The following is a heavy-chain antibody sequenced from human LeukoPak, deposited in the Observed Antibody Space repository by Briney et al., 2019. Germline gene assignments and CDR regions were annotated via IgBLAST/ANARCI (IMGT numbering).Heavy chain of an antibody. CDR1: GGSISSYY. V-gene: IGHV4-59*01. J-gene: IGHJ3*02. CDR3: ARDHYDSSGSHRTFDI. Sequence: PSETLSLTCSVPGGSISSYYCSWLRQSPGKGLEWIAYIHYNEGTNYNPSLKSRVTMSVDTSKSQFSLKLTYVTAADTAVYFCARDHYDSSGSHRTFDIWGQGTVVTVSS. D-gene: IGHD3-22*01. CDR2: IHYNEGT.